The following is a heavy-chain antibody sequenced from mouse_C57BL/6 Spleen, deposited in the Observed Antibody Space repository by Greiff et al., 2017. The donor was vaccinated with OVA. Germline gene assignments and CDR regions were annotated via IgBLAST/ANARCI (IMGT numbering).Heavy chain of an antibody. CDR2: ISGGGGNT. CDR1: GFTFSSYT. V-gene: IGHV5-9*01. J-gene: IGHJ1*03. Sequence: EVQLVESGGGLVKPGGSLKLSCAASGFTFSSYTMSWVRQTPEKRLEWVATISGGGGNTYYPDSVKGRFTISSDNAKNTLYLQMSSLRSEDTALYYCARHSGSHWYFDVWGTGTTVTVSS. D-gene: IGHD6-2*01. CDR3: ARHSGSHWYFDV.